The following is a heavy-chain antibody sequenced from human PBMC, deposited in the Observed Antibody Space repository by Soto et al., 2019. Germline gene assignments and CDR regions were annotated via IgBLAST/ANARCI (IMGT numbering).Heavy chain of an antibody. Sequence: GGSLRLSCAVSGFTFSSNYMSWVRQPPGKGPEWVSDIYIGGSTYYADSVKGRFTISRDNSKNTLYLQMNSLRAEDTAVYYCARERDGHNPNWFDLWGQGTLVIVSS. CDR1: GFTFSSNY. V-gene: IGHV3-53*01. CDR3: ARERDGHNPNWFDL. J-gene: IGHJ5*02. D-gene: IGHD2-8*01. CDR2: IYIGGST.